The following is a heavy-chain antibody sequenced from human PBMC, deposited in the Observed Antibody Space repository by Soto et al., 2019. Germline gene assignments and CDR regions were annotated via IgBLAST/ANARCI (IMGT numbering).Heavy chain of an antibody. CDR2: INSDGSST. D-gene: IGHD2-8*01. Sequence: GGSLRLSCAASGFTFSSYWMHWVRQAPGKGLVWVSRINSDGSSTSYADSVKGRFTISRDNAKNTLYLQMNSLRAEDTAVYYCAREGYCTNGVCYYFDYLVQGTLVTVSS. CDR1: GFTFSSYW. CDR3: AREGYCTNGVCYYFDY. V-gene: IGHV3-74*01. J-gene: IGHJ4*02.